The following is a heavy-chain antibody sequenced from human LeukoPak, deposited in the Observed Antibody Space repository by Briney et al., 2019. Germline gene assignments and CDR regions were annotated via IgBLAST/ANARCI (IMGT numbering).Heavy chain of an antibody. J-gene: IGHJ4*02. CDR2: INHNGYT. CDR3: ARAGTGDRSAVFDY. V-gene: IGHV4-34*01. Sequence: SVTLSLTCAVYGGSFSGNYWNWIRQPPGKGLEWIGEINHNGYTNYNPSLKSRVTISVDTSKNQFSLNLNSLTAADTAVYYCARAGTGDRSAVFDYWGQETLVTVSS. CDR1: GGSFSGNY. D-gene: IGHD7-27*01.